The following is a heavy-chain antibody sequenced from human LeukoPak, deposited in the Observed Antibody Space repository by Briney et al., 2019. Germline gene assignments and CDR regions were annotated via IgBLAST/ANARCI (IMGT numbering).Heavy chain of an antibody. D-gene: IGHD6-19*01. CDR3: ARDRYGRSGWYFRRYYFDY. CDR2: ISAYNGNT. V-gene: IGHV1-18*01. Sequence: ASVKVSCKASGYTFTSYGISWVRQAPGQGLEWMGWISAYNGNTNYAQKLQGRVTMTTDTSTSTAYMELRSLRSDDTAVYYCARDRYGRSGWYFRRYYFDYWGQGTLVTVSS. J-gene: IGHJ4*02. CDR1: GYTFTSYG.